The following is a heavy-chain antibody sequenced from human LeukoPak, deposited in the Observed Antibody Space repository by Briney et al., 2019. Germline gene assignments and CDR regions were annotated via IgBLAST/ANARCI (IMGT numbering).Heavy chain of an antibody. V-gene: IGHV5-51*01. CDR3: VSPNNWNDVGAFDN. D-gene: IGHD1-1*01. CDR2: IYPGDSDT. CDR1: GYIFTNYW. Sequence: GESLKISCKGSGYIFTNYWIAWVRQMPGKGLEWMGIIYPGDSDTKYSPSFQGQVTISTDKSISTAYLQWSSLKASDTAIYYCVSPNNWNDVGAFDNWGHGTMVTVSS. J-gene: IGHJ3*02.